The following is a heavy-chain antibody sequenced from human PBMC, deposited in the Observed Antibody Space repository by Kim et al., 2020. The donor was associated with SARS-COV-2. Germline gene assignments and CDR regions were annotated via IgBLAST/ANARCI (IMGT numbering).Heavy chain of an antibody. D-gene: IGHD1-1*01. J-gene: IGHJ4*02. CDR2: ITCSGGTA. Sequence: GGSLRLSCSTSGFTFSNYAMPWVRQAPGKGLEWVSGITCSGGTAYYADSVKGRFTISRDNSKNTVYLQMNSLRVDDTAVYYCAKMRSTTLAATNYWGQGTLAIVPS. V-gene: IGHV3-23*01. CDR3: AKMRSTTLAATNY. CDR1: GFTFSNYA.